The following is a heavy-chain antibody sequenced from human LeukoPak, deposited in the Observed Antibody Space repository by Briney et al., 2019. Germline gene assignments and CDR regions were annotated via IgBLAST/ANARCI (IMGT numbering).Heavy chain of an antibody. D-gene: IGHD1-14*01. J-gene: IGHJ4*02. V-gene: IGHV3-30*03. Sequence: GGSLRLSCAAPGFTFSSYGMHWFRQAPGKGLEWVAFISYDGSNKYYADPVKGRFTISRDNSKNTLYLQMNSLRAEDTAVYYCASVSPPVDYWGEGTLVTVSS. CDR1: GFTFSSYG. CDR3: ASVSPPVDY. CDR2: ISYDGSNK.